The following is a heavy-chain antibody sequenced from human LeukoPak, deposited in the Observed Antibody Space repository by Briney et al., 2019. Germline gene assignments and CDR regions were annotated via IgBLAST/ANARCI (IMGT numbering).Heavy chain of an antibody. CDR1: GFTFSSYE. D-gene: IGHD3-22*01. V-gene: IGHV3-15*01. CDR3: TTESGYYYDSSGYYRDY. J-gene: IGHJ4*02. CDR2: IKSKTDGGTT. Sequence: PEGSLRLSCPASGFTFSSYELNWVRQAPGKGLEWVGRIKSKTDGGTTDYAAPVKGRFTISRDDSKNTLYLQMNSLKTEDTAVYYCTTESGYYYDSSGYYRDYWGQGTLVTVSS.